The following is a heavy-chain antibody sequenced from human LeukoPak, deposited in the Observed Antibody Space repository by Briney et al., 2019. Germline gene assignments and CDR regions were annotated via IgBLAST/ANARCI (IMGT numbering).Heavy chain of an antibody. V-gene: IGHV4-39*07. J-gene: IGHJ6*03. CDR2: IYYGGST. CDR3: ARTTEAHSWQTRYYSYYMDV. D-gene: IGHD6-13*01. Sequence: SETLSLTCTVSGGSIISTSYYWGWIRQPPGKGLEWIGSIYYGGSTYYNPSLKSRVTILVDVDTSKNQFSLKLSSVTAADTAVYYCARTTEAHSWQTRYYSYYMDVWGKGTTVTVSS. CDR1: GGSIISTSYY.